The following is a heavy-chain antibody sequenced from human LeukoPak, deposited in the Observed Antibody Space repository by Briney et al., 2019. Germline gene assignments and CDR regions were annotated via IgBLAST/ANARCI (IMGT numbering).Heavy chain of an antibody. V-gene: IGHV3-23*01. CDR2: ISGSGGST. CDR1: GFTFSSYA. CDR3: AEESRALWFGELLAFDY. J-gene: IGHJ4*02. Sequence: GGSLRLSCAASGFTFSSYAMSWVRQAPGKGLEWVSAISGSGGSTYYADSVKGRFTISRDNSKNTLYLQMNSLRAEDTAVYYCAEESRALWFGELLAFDYWGQGTLVTVSS. D-gene: IGHD3-10*01.